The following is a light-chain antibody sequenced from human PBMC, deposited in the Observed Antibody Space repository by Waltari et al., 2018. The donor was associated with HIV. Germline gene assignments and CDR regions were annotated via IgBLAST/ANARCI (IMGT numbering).Light chain of an antibody. V-gene: IGLV3-1*01. CDR1: KLGDKY. CDR3: QAWDSSTVV. J-gene: IGLJ2*01. CDR2: QDS. Sequence: SYELTQPPSVSVSPGQTASITCSGDKLGDKYACWYQQKPGQSPVLVIYQDSKRPSGVPGGFSGYNSGNTATLTISGTQSMDEADYYCQAWDSSTVVFGGGTKLTVL.